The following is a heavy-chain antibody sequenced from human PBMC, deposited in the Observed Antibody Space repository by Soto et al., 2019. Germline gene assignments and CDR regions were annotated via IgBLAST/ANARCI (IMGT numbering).Heavy chain of an antibody. Sequence: PWEPLRISWRGSGYSFTSYCIGWVRQMPGKGLEWMGIIYPGDSDTRYSPSFQGQVTISADKSISTAYLQWSSLKASDTVVYYCARLARWGEEQRSYFDYWGQGTLVTVSS. D-gene: IGHD5-12*01. CDR1: GYSFTSYC. J-gene: IGHJ4*02. CDR2: IYPGDSDT. CDR3: ARLARWGEEQRSYFDY. V-gene: IGHV5-51*01.